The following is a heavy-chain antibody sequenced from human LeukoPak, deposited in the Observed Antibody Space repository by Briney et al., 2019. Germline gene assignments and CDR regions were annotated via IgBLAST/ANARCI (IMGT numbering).Heavy chain of an antibody. Sequence: GGSLRLSCAASGFTLSNYAMHWVRQAPGKGLEWVAVISYDGSNKYYADSLKGRFTISRDNSKNTLYLQVNSLIPEDTAVYYCAKVKDPYEVLYWFDPWGQGTLVTVSS. V-gene: IGHV3-30-3*01. CDR1: GFTLSNYA. J-gene: IGHJ5*02. D-gene: IGHD2-15*01. CDR2: ISYDGSNK. CDR3: AKVKDPYEVLYWFDP.